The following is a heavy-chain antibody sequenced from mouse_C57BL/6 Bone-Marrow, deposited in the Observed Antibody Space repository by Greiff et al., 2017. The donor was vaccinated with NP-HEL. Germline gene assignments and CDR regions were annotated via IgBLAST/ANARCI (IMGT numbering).Heavy chain of an antibody. CDR2: IYPGSGNT. J-gene: IGHJ1*03. V-gene: IGHV1-76*01. CDR1: GYTFTDYY. CDR3: ARCYYGSSYWYFDV. Sequence: VKLVESGAELVRPGASVKLSCKASGYTFTDYYINWVKQRPGQGLEWIARIYPGSGNTYYNEKFKGKATLTAEKSSSTAYMQLSSLTSEDSAVYFCARCYYGSSYWYFDVWGTGTTVTVSS. D-gene: IGHD1-1*01.